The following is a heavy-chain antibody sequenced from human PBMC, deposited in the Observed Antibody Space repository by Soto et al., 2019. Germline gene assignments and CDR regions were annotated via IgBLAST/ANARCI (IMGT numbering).Heavy chain of an antibody. V-gene: IGHV3-23*01. Sequence: PGGSLRLSCAASGFTFSSYAMSWVRQAPGKGLEWVSAISGSGGSTYYADSVKGRFTISRDNSKNTLYLQMNSLRAEDTAVYYCAKGMVGGSYGSGSFRVYYGMDVWGQGTTVTVSS. CDR3: AKGMVGGSYGSGSFRVYYGMDV. CDR1: GFTFSSYA. CDR2: ISGSGGST. J-gene: IGHJ6*02. D-gene: IGHD3-10*01.